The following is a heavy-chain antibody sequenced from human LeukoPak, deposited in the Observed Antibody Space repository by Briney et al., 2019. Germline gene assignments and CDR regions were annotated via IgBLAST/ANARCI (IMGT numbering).Heavy chain of an antibody. Sequence: SETLSLTCAVYGGSFSGNYWSWIRQPPGKGLEWIGEINHSGSTNYNPSLKSRVTISVDTSKNQFSLKLSSVTAADTAVYYCARGYIVLMVYARDNWFDPWGQGTLVTVSS. V-gene: IGHV4-34*01. J-gene: IGHJ5*02. CDR3: ARGYIVLMVYARDNWFDP. CDR1: GGSFSGNY. CDR2: INHSGST. D-gene: IGHD2-8*01.